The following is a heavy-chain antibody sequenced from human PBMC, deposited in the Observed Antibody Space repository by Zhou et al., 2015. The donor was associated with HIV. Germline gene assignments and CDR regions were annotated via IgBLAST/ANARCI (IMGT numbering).Heavy chain of an antibody. CDR3: ARDLDRPTAAGTEAEDY. D-gene: IGHD6-13*01. V-gene: IGHV1-69*01. Sequence: QVQLVQSGAEVKKPGSSVKVSCKASGGTFSSYAISWVRQAPGQGLEWMGGIIPIFGTANYAQKFQGRVTITADESTSTAYMELSSLRSEDTAVYYCARDLDRPTAAGTEAEDYWGRGNPWSPVSS. CDR1: GGTFSSYA. CDR2: IIPIFGTA. J-gene: IGHJ4*03.